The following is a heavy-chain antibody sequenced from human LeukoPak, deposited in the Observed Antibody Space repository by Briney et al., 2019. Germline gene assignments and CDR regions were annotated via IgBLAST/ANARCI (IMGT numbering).Heavy chain of an antibody. CDR2: IKGDSSTT. V-gene: IGHV3-48*04. J-gene: IGHJ6*02. CDR1: GFSFSPYS. D-gene: IGHD6-13*01. CDR3: AREGIAAALDV. Sequence: GGSLRLSCAASGFSFSPYSMNWVRQAPGKGLEWVSYIKGDSSTTLYADSVKGRFTISRDNAKNSLYLQMNSLRAEDTAVYYCAREGIAAALDVWGQGTTVTVSS.